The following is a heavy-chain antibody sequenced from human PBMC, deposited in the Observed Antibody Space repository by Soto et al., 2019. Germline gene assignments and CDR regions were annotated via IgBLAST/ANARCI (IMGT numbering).Heavy chain of an antibody. J-gene: IGHJ6*02. V-gene: IGHV3-23*01. Sequence: PGGSLRLSCAASGFTSSNYAMSWVRQAPGKGLEWVSTISGSGDSTYYADSVKGRFTISRDNSRNTLYLQMNSLRAEDTAVYYCAKALRYFDWLLRPWNSMDVWGQGTTVTV. CDR2: ISGSGDST. D-gene: IGHD3-9*01. CDR1: GFTSSNYA. CDR3: AKALRYFDWLLRPWNSMDV.